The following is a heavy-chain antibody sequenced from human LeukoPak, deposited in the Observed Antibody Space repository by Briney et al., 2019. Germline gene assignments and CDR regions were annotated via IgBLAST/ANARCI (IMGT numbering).Heavy chain of an antibody. D-gene: IGHD3-3*01. CDR1: GFTFSSYG. CDR2: IWYDGSNK. CDR3: ARSYYDFWSGYTLDY. V-gene: IGHV3-33*01. Sequence: GGSLRLSCAASGFTFSSYGMHWVRQAPGKGLEWVAVIWYDGSNKYYADSVKGRFTISRDNSKNTLYLQMNSLRAEDTAVYYCARSYYDFWSGYTLDYWGQGTLVTFPS. J-gene: IGHJ4*02.